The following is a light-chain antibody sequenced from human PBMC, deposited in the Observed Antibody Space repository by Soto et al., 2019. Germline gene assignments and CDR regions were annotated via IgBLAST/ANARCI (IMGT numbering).Light chain of an antibody. CDR3: SSDVSFYTLGV. CDR2: DVS. Sequence: QSALTQPRSVSGSPGQSVTISCTGSSSDVGRYEYVSWYQQHPGKVPKLIIYDVSERPAGVPDRFSGSKSGNTASLTISGLQPDDEAVYFCSSDVSFYTLGVFGGGTQLTVL. V-gene: IGLV2-11*01. CDR1: SSDVGRYEY. J-gene: IGLJ3*02.